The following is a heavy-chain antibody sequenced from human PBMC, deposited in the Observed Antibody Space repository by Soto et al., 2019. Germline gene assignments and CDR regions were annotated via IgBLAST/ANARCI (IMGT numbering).Heavy chain of an antibody. D-gene: IGHD4-4*01. Sequence: GASVKVCCKASGGTFSSYAISWVRQAPGQGLEWMGGIIPIFGTANYAQKFQGRVTITADESTSTAYMELSSLRSEDTAVYYCARLRLHAKALGPRYYYGMDVWGQGTTVTVSS. V-gene: IGHV1-69*13. J-gene: IGHJ6*02. CDR3: ARLRLHAKALGPRYYYGMDV. CDR2: IIPIFGTA. CDR1: GGTFSSYA.